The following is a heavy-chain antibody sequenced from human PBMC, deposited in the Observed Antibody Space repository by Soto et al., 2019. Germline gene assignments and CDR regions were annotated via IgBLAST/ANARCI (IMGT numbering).Heavy chain of an antibody. V-gene: IGHV1-8*01. CDR3: ARCPRGGWWFDP. CDR2: MNPNSGNT. D-gene: IGHD3-16*01. Sequence: ASVKVSCKASGYTFTSYDINWVRQATGQGLEWMGWMNPNSGNTGYAQKFQGRVTMTRNTSISTAYMELSSLRSEDTAVYYCARCPRGGWWFDPWGKGTLVTVSS. J-gene: IGHJ5*02. CDR1: GYTFTSYD.